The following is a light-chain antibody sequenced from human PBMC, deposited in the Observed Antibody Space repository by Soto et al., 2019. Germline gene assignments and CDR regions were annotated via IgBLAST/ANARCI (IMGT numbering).Light chain of an antibody. V-gene: IGKV3-11*01. CDR2: DAS. CDR1: QSVSSY. J-gene: IGKJ5*01. CDR3: QQRSNWLMYT. Sequence: EIVLTQSPATLSLSPGERATLSCRASQSVSSYLAWYHQKPGQAPRLLIYDASNRAPGIPARFSGSGSGTDFTLTISSLEPEDFAVYYCQQRSNWLMYTFGQGTRLEIK.